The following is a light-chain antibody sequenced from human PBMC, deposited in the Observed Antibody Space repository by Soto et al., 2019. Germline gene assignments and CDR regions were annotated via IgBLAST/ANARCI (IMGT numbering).Light chain of an antibody. CDR1: SSDFGGYTY. CDR3: SSYTSTSTYV. V-gene: IGLV2-14*03. Sequence: QSALTQPASVSGSPGQSITISCTGTSSDFGGYTYVSWYQQHPGKAPKLMIFDATSRPSGVSNRFSGSKSDNTASLTIAGLQAEDEADYYCSSYTSTSTYVFGTGTKVT. J-gene: IGLJ1*01. CDR2: DAT.